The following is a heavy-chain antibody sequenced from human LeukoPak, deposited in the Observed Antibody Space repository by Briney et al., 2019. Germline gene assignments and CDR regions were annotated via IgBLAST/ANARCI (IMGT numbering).Heavy chain of an antibody. V-gene: IGHV3-30-3*01. CDR3: ARERGYSYGFDY. CDR2: ISYDGSNK. J-gene: IGHJ4*02. CDR1: GFTFSSYA. D-gene: IGHD5-18*01. Sequence: GGALRLSCAASGFTFSSYAMHWVRQAPGKGLECVAVISYDGSNKYYADSVKGRFTISRDNSKSTLYLQMNSLRAEDTAVYYCARERGYSYGFDYWGQGTLVTVSS.